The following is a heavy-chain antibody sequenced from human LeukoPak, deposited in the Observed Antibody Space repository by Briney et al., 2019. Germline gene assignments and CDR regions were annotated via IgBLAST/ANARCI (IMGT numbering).Heavy chain of an antibody. V-gene: IGHV3-21*01. D-gene: IGHD3-9*01. CDR3: ARASYDILTGYQYYFDY. CDR2: ISSNSSYI. CDR1: GFTFSSYS. J-gene: IGHJ4*02. Sequence: GGSLRLSCAASGFTFSSYSMNWVRQAPGKGLEWVSSISSNSSYIYYAYSVKGRFTISRDNAKNSLYLQMNSLRAEDTAVYYCARASYDILTGYQYYFDYWGQGTLVTVSS.